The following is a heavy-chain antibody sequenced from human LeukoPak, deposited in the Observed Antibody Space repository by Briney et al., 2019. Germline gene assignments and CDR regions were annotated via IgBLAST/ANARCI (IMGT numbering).Heavy chain of an antibody. J-gene: IGHJ4*02. CDR3: ARILETEMGFGYSQLLYGAVYYYGSGRPGYSDY. CDR1: GYTFSDYY. D-gene: IGHD3-10*01. V-gene: IGHV1-18*04. CDR2: ISAYNGNT. Sequence: GASVKVSCKASGYTFSDYYTHWVRQAPGQGLEWMGWISAYNGNTNYAQKLQGRVTMTTDTSTSTAYMELRSLRSDDTAVYYCARILETEMGFGYSQLLYGAVYYYGSGRPGYSDYWGQGTLVTVSS.